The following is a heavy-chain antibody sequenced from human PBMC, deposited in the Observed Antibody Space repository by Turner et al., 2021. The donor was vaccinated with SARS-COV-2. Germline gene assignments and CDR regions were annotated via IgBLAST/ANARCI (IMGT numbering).Heavy chain of an antibody. CDR2: IKQDGSEK. Sequence: EVLLVESGVGLVQPGGSLILSCSVFGFTFSSFWMSWVRQDPGKGMEWVANIKQDGSEKYYVNSVKGRFNISRDNAKNSLYLQMNSLRAEDTAVYYCAKDRPQYYDFWSGYWWFDPWGQGTLVTVSS. V-gene: IGHV3-7*03. CDR3: AKDRPQYYDFWSGYWWFDP. CDR1: GFTFSSFW. D-gene: IGHD3-3*01. J-gene: IGHJ5*02.